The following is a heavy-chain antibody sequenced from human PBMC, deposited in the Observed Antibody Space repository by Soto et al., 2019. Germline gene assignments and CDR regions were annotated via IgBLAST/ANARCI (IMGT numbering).Heavy chain of an antibody. D-gene: IGHD1-26*01. CDR2: IYPGASET. CDR3: ARLLGGGRGGPFDI. CDR1: GYSFTTYW. J-gene: IGHJ3*02. Sequence: EVQLVQSGAEVRKPGESLKISCKGSGYSFTTYWIVWVGQMPGKGLEWMGIIYPGASETRYSPSFQGQVTISADRSITTAYLQWSSLKASDTAMYYCARLLGGGRGGPFDIWGQGTMVTVSS. V-gene: IGHV5-51*03.